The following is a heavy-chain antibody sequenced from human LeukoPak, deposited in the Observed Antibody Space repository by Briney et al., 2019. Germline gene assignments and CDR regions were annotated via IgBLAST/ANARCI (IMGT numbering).Heavy chain of an antibody. D-gene: IGHD3-22*01. CDR3: ARAKFDSSYYYYRGFDI. V-gene: IGHV4-34*01. J-gene: IGHJ3*02. Sequence: PSETLSLTCAVYGGSFSGYYWSWIRQPPGKGLEWIGEINHSGSTNYNPSLKSRVTISVDKSKNQFSLKLSSVTAADTAVYYCARAKFDSSYYYYRGFDIWGQGTMVTVSS. CDR2: INHSGST. CDR1: GGSFSGYY.